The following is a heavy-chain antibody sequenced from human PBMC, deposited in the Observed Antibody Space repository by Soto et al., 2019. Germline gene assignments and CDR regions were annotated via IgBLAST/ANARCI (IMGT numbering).Heavy chain of an antibody. CDR1: GYSFTRYG. V-gene: IGHV1-18*01. D-gene: IGHD3-3*01. CDR3: GRYAIFGAGISSKYNYGVDV. J-gene: IGHJ6*02. CDR2: ISGYNGNT. Sequence: GASVKVSCKASGYSFTRYGVSWVRQARGQGLEWMGWISGYNGNTNYAQKVQGRVTMTKDTFTSTVYMELRSLRSDDTAVYYCGRYAIFGAGISSKYNYGVDVWGQGTTVTVSS.